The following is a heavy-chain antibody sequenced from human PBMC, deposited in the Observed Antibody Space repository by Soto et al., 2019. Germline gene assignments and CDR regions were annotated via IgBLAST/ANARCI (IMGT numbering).Heavy chain of an antibody. Sequence: EVQLVESGGGLVQPGGSLRLSCAASGFTFSNSWMHWVRQAPGKGLVWVSRIKSDGCTTDYADSVKGRFTISRDTAKNTIHLPLHSLSAEDTAVSYCTSVSASMTSPGGWGQGTRVTVSS. CDR1: GFTFSNSW. CDR2: IKSDGCTT. V-gene: IGHV3-74*01. D-gene: IGHD3-16*01. CDR3: TSVSASMTSPGG. J-gene: IGHJ4*02.